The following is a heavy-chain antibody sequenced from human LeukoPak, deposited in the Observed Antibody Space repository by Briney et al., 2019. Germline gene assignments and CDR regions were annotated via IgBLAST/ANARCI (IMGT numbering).Heavy chain of an antibody. D-gene: IGHD3-10*01. Sequence: PGGSLRLSCAVSGFTFSSYAMNWVRQAPGKGLEWLSFTSSSSGSTHYADSVKGRFTISRDNAKNSLHLQMNSLRAEDTAVYYCARGRDSVSFIIDYWGQGTLVTVSS. CDR1: GFTFSSYA. V-gene: IGHV3-48*01. CDR2: TSSSSGST. CDR3: ARGRDSVSFIIDY. J-gene: IGHJ4*02.